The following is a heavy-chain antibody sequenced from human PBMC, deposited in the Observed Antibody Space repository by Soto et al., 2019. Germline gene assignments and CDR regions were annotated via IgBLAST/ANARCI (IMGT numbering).Heavy chain of an antibody. J-gene: IGHJ4*02. CDR1: GFTFSSYG. Sequence: SLRLSCAASGFTFSSYGMHWVRQAPGKGLEWVAVIWYDGSNKYYADSVKGRFTISRDNSKNTLYLQMNSLRAEDTAVYYCATSSGSYYWDYFDYWGQGILVTVSS. CDR3: ATSSGSYYWDYFDY. CDR2: IWYDGSNK. D-gene: IGHD1-26*01. V-gene: IGHV3-33*01.